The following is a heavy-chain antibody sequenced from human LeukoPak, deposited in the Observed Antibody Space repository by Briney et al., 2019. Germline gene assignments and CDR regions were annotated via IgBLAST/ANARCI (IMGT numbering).Heavy chain of an antibody. D-gene: IGHD3-16*01. CDR2: ITGTGHIT. CDR1: GFTFSSYG. J-gene: IGHJ4*02. CDR3: ARDRLGAMLFFDS. V-gene: IGHV3-23*01. Sequence: GGSLRPSCAASGFTFSSYGMSWVRQAPGKGLEWVSAITGTGHITYYADSVKGRFTISRDNSKNTLYLQMNSLRAEDTALYYCARDRLGAMLFFDSWGQGTLVTVSP.